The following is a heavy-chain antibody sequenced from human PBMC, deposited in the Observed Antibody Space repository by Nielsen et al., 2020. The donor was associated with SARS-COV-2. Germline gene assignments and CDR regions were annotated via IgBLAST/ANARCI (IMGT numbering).Heavy chain of an antibody. V-gene: IGHV1-69*13. J-gene: IGHJ4*02. Sequence: SVKVSCKASGGTFNSYAIGWVRQAPGQGLEWMGGISPIFGTPNYAQEFQGRVTITADEFTSTAYMELSSLRSEDTAVYYCARASDGSGSYYYFDYWGQGTLVTVSS. CDR3: ARASDGSGSYYYFDY. CDR2: ISPIFGTP. D-gene: IGHD3-10*01. CDR1: GGTFNSYA.